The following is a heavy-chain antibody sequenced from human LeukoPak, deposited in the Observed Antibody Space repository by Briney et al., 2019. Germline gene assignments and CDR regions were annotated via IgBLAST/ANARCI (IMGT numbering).Heavy chain of an antibody. Sequence: GGSLRLSCAASGFTFSSYEMNWVRQAPGKGLEWVSYISSSGSTIYYADSVKGRFTISRDNAKNSLYLQMNSLRAEDTAVYYCARGRRIYCSSTSCYNKGRYAFDIWGQGTMVTVSS. CDR3: ARGRRIYCSSTSCYNKGRYAFDI. D-gene: IGHD2-2*02. J-gene: IGHJ3*02. V-gene: IGHV3-48*03. CDR1: GFTFSSYE. CDR2: ISSSGSTI.